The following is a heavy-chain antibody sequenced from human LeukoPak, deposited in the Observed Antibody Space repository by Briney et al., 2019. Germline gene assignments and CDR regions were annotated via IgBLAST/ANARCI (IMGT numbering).Heavy chain of an antibody. CDR3: ARRRYYDGSGYLE. D-gene: IGHD3-22*01. CDR1: GDSVSRSDSY. CDR2: IYYSGRT. J-gene: IGHJ1*01. V-gene: IGHV4-39*01. Sequence: SETLSLTCSVSGDSVSRSDSYWDWIRQPPGKGLEWIGTIYYSGRTYYSPSLKSRVTMSVDPSNNQFSLNLSSVTAADTALYYCARRRYYDGSGYLEWGQGTLLSVSS.